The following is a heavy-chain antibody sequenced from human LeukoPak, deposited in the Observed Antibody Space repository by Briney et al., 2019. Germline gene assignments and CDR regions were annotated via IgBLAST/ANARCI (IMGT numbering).Heavy chain of an antibody. V-gene: IGHV3-23*01. D-gene: IGHD3-22*01. CDR2: ISGSGGST. J-gene: IGHJ4*02. CDR3: AKGPRRLLYYHDSSGFIH. CDR1: GFTFSSYA. Sequence: PGGSLRLSCAASGFTFSSYAMSWVRQAPGKGLEWVSAISGSGGSTYYADSVKGRFTISRDNSKNTLYLQMNSLRAEDTAVYYCAKGPRRLLYYHDSSGFIHWGQGTLVTVSS.